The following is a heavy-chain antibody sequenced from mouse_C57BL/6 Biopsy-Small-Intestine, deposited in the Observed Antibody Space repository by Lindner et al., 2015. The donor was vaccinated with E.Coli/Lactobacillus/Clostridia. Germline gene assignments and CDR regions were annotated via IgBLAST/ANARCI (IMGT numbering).Heavy chain of an antibody. CDR3: ARSDGYNEAMDY. CDR2: IYPGDGDT. D-gene: IGHD2-3*01. J-gene: IGHJ4*01. Sequence: QLQESGPELVKPGASVKISCKASGYVFSTSWMNWVKQRPGKGLEWIGWIYPGDGDTNHNGNFKGKATLTADKSSSTAYMQLSSLTSEDSAVYFCARSDGYNEAMDYWGQGTSVTVSS. CDR1: GYVFSTSW. V-gene: IGHV1-82*01.